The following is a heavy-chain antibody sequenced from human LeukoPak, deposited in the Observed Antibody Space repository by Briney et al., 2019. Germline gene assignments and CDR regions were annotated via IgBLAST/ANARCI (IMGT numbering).Heavy chain of an antibody. D-gene: IGHD5-18*01. V-gene: IGHV4-39*07. Sequence: SETLSLTCTVSGGSISGSHYYWDWIRQPPGKGLEWIGAIFYSGTTYYNPSLRSRVTISVDTSKNQFSLKLSSVTAADTAVYYCARDTAMDYYYYYYMDVWGKGTTVTVSS. CDR2: IFYSGTT. CDR3: ARDTAMDYYYYYYMDV. J-gene: IGHJ6*03. CDR1: GGSISGSHYY.